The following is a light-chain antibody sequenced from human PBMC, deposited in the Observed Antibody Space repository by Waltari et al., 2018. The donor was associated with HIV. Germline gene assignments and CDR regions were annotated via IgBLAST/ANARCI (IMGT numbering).Light chain of an antibody. V-gene: IGKV1-5*03. J-gene: IGKJ1*01. CDR1: QGISSW. CDR2: QAS. Sequence: DIQMTQSPSTLSASVADRVTVTCRASQGISSWLALYERKPGTAPTLLVYQASSLGRGLPSTFRCTGSATEFTLPIRSLQPDELTTYSSQQYNRYSRTCGRGTEVEI. CDR3: QQYNRYSRT.